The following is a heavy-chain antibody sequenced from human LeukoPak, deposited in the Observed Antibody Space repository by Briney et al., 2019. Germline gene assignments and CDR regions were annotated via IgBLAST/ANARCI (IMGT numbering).Heavy chain of an antibody. CDR3: ARVDGSGWYYDY. CDR1: GFTFSSYA. D-gene: IGHD6-19*01. V-gene: IGHV3-13*01. CDR2: IGTAGDT. Sequence: GGSLRLSCAASGFTFSSYAMSWVRQAPGKGLEWVSAIGTAGDTYYPGSVKGRFTISRENAKNSLYLQMNSLRAGDTAVYYCARVDGSGWYYDYWGQGTLVTVSS. J-gene: IGHJ4*02.